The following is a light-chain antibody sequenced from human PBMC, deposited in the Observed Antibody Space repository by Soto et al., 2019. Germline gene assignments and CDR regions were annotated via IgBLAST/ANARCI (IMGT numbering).Light chain of an antibody. CDR2: AAS. CDR1: QGISNY. Sequence: DIQMTQSPSSLSASVGDRVTLTCRASQGISNYLAWYQQKPGKVPKLLIYAASTLQSGVPSRFSGSGSGTDFTLTISSLQPEDVATYYCQKYSSAPFTFGPGNKVDIK. J-gene: IGKJ3*01. CDR3: QKYSSAPFT. V-gene: IGKV1-27*01.